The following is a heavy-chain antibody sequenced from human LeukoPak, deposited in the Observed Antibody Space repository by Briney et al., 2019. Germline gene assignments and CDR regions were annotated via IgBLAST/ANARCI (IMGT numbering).Heavy chain of an antibody. Sequence: GGSLGLSCAASGFTVSSNYMSWVRQAPGKGLEWVSVIYSGGSTYYADSVKGRFTISRDNSKNTLYLQMNSLRAEDTAVYYCASMITFGGVIDYWGQGTLVTVSS. D-gene: IGHD3-16*01. J-gene: IGHJ4*02. CDR1: GFTVSSNY. V-gene: IGHV3-66*02. CDR2: IYSGGST. CDR3: ASMITFGGVIDY.